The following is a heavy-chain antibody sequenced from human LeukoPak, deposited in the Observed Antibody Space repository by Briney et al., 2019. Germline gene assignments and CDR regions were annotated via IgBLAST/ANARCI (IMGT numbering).Heavy chain of an antibody. CDR2: INPKSGGT. J-gene: IGHJ3*02. V-gene: IGHV1-2*02. D-gene: IGHD3-22*01. CDR1: GYTFTDYY. Sequence: ASVKVSCKASGYTFTDYYIHWVRQAPGQGLEWMGWINPKSGGTNYAQKFQGRVTMTRDTSISTAYMELSRLRSDDTAVYYCARDYYDSSGFGAFDIWGQGTMVTVSS. CDR3: ARDYYDSSGFGAFDI.